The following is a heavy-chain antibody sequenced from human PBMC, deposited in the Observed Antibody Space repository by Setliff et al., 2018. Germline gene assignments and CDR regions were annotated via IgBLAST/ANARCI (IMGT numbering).Heavy chain of an antibody. V-gene: IGHV4-30-4*08. CDR2: IYYSGST. J-gene: IGHJ5*02. CDR3: ARVMGGSYGFSWFDP. CDR1: GGSISSGDYY. Sequence: SETLSLTCTVSGGSISSGDYYWSWIRQPPGKGLEWIGYIYYSGSTYYNPSLKSRVTISVDTSKNQFSLKLSSVTAADTAVYDCARVMGGSYGFSWFDPWGQGTLVTVSS. D-gene: IGHD1-26*01.